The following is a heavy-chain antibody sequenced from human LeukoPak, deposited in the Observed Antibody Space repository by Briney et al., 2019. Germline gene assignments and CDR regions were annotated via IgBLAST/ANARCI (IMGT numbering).Heavy chain of an antibody. V-gene: IGHV4-59*08. CDR2: IYYSDNT. J-gene: IGHJ3*02. D-gene: IGHD6-13*01. CDR1: GDSISNYY. Sequence: PSETPSLTCAVSGDSISNYYWSWIRQPPGKGLEWIGYIYYSDNTDYNPSLKSRVSISVDTSKNQFSLKLSSVTAADTAVYYCARHVGNSWYVAFDIWGQGTLVTVSS. CDR3: ARHVGNSWYVAFDI.